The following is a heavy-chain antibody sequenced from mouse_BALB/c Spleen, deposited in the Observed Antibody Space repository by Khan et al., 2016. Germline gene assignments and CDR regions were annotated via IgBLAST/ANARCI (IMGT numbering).Heavy chain of an antibody. CDR1: GFTFSNYY. CDR3: AREGVRRGLAD. J-gene: IGHJ3*01. V-gene: IGHV5-4*02. Sequence: EVELVESGGGLVKPGGSLKLSCAASGFTFSNYYMYWVRQTPEQRLEWVATISDGGSYTYYPDSVKGRFTISRDNAKNNLYLQLSSLTSEDTAMYCGAREGVRRGLADWGPGTLGTVYA. CDR2: ISDGGSYT. D-gene: IGHD6-1*01.